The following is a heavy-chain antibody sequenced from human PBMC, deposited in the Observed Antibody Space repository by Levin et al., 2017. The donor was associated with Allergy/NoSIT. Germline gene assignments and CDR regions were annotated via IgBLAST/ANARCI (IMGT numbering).Heavy chain of an antibody. Sequence: SGPTLVKPTQTLTLTCTFSGFALSTSGMRVSWIRQPPGKALEWLARIDWDDDKFYSTSLKTRLTISKDTSKNQVVLTMTNMDPVDTATYYCARNGVEVQYFDYWGQGTLVTVSS. CDR2: IDWDDDK. J-gene: IGHJ4*02. V-gene: IGHV2-70*04. CDR3: ARNGVEVQYFDY. CDR1: GFALSTSGMR. D-gene: IGHD3-3*01.